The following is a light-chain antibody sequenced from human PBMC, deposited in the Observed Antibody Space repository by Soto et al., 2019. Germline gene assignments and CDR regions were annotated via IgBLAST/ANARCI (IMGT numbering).Light chain of an antibody. CDR1: QSVSNY. V-gene: IGKV3-11*01. J-gene: IGKJ4*01. CDR3: QHRSSWPLT. Sequence: EVVLTQSPATLSLSPGERATLSCRASQSVSNYLSWYQQKPGQAPRLLIYGASNRAADIPARFRGSGSGTDFTLTIDNLEPEDFAAYYCQHRSSWPLTFGGGTKVEIK. CDR2: GAS.